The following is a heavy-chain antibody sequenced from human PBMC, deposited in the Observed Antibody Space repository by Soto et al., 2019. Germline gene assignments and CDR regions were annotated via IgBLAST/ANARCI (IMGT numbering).Heavy chain of an antibody. J-gene: IGHJ5*02. V-gene: IGHV3-23*01. CDR3: ARVSSSIAGTGTAHSDP. D-gene: IGHD6-13*01. CDR2: ISGSGGST. Sequence: GGSLRLSCAASGFTFSSYAMSWVRQAPGKGLEWVSAISGSGGSTYYADSVKGRFTISRDNSKNTLYLQMNSLRAEDTAVYYCARVSSSIAGTGTAHSDPWGQGTQVT. CDR1: GFTFSSYA.